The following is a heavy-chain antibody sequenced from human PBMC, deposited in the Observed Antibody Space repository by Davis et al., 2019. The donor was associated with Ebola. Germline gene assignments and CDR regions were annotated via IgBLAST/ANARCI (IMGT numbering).Heavy chain of an antibody. J-gene: IGHJ4*02. D-gene: IGHD7-27*01. V-gene: IGHV3-74*03. CDR3: ATDRNWDFDY. CDR1: GFTFSSYW. Sequence: HTGGSLRLSCAASGFTFSSYWMHWVRQAPGKGLVWVSCINRDGSTTTYADSVKGRFTISRDNAKNSLYLQMNSLRDEDTAVYYCATDRNWDFDYWGQGTLVTVSS. CDR2: INRDGSTT.